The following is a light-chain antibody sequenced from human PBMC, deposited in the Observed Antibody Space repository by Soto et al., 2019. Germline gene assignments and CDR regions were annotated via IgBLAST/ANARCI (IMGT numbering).Light chain of an antibody. V-gene: IGLV2-14*03. J-gene: IGLJ3*02. CDR3: SSYTTINTVVV. Sequence: QSALTQPASVSGSPGQSITFSCTGTSSDIGAYNYVSWYQHHPGKAPKLLIYDVTDRPSGVSDRFSGSKSGTTASLTISGLQAEDEADYFCSSYTTINTVVVFGGGTKFTVL. CDR1: SSDIGAYNY. CDR2: DVT.